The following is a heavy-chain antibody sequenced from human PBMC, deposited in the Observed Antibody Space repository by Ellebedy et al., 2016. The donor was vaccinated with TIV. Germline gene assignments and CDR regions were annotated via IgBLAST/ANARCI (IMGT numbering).Heavy chain of an antibody. J-gene: IGHJ4*02. CDR2: IKQDGNEK. CDR1: GFTFSSYW. CDR3: ARRYFDY. Sequence: GGSLRLSXAAPGFTFSSYWMSWVRQAPGKGLEWVANIKQDGNEKYYVDSVKGRFTISRDNAKNSLYLQMNSLRADDTAVYYCARRYFDYWGQGTLVTVSS. V-gene: IGHV3-7*01.